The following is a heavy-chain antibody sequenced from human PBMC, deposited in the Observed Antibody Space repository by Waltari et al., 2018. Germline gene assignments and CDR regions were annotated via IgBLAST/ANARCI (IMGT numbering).Heavy chain of an antibody. CDR3: AKKNDEVFDRNGLVYDAFDM. CDR1: GFTFDDYS. Sequence: EVQLVESGGGLVQPGRSLRLSCVASGFTFDDYSLHWVRQAPGKGLGWVAGVNWNSGSIGYGDSVKGRFTISRDNARNSLYLQMSGLTSEDTALYYCAKKNDEVFDRNGLVYDAFDMWGQGTMVTVSS. V-gene: IGHV3-9*01. CDR2: VNWNSGSI. J-gene: IGHJ3*02. D-gene: IGHD3-22*01.